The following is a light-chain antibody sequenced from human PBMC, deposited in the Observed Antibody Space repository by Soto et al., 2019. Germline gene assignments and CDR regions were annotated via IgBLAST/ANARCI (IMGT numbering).Light chain of an antibody. V-gene: IGLV1-44*01. CDR2: NNH. CDR1: RSNIGSNN. J-gene: IGLJ1*01. Sequence: QSVLTQPHSASGIPGQRVTISCSGSRSNIGSNNVNWYQQLPGTAPRLLTFNNHLRPSGVPDRFSGSKSGTSASLAISGLQSEDEGDYYCAAWDDSLDGYVFGTGTKLTVL. CDR3: AAWDDSLDGYV.